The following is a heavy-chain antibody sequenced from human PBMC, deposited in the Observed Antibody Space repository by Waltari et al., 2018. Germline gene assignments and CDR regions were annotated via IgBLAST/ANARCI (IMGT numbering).Heavy chain of an antibody. CDR1: GFTFSDYW. CDR3: VRPRTALFREGLNV. J-gene: IGHJ1*01. D-gene: IGHD2-21*02. V-gene: IGHV3-7*01. Sequence: EAQLVESGGGLVQPGGSLRLTCVASGFTFSDYWMFWVRQAPGKGLEWVANIIQVGSERYHADSVKCRFTISRDNAKNSLYLEMNSLGVEDTAVYYCVRPRTALFREGLNVWGQGTQVIVSS. CDR2: IIQVGSER.